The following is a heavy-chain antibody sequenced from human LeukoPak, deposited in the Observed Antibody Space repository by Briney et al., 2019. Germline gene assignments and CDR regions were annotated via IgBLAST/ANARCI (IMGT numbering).Heavy chain of an antibody. CDR2: IRYDGSNK. CDR1: GFTFSSYG. D-gene: IGHD3-16*02. V-gene: IGHV3-30*02. CDR3: AKDHMITFGGVIPEVDY. J-gene: IGHJ4*02. Sequence: QPGGSLRLSCAASGFTFSSYGMHWVRQAPGKGLEWVAFIRYDGSNKYYADSVKGRSTIYRDNSKNTLFLQMNSLRTEDAALYYCAKDHMITFGGVIPEVDYWGQGTLVTVSS.